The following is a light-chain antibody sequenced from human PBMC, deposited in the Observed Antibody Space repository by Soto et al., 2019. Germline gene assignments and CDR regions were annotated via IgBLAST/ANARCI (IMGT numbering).Light chain of an antibody. J-gene: IGKJ2*01. CDR2: GAS. CDR1: QSVASN. Sequence: EIVMTQSPASLSVSPGDGATLSCRASQSVASNVAWYQQKAGQGPRLLIHGASTRAVGVPARFSGSGSGTDFTLTIRSLQSEDFAVYDCQQYHNWPPQYTFGQGTKLQIK. V-gene: IGKV3-15*01. CDR3: QQYHNWPPQYT.